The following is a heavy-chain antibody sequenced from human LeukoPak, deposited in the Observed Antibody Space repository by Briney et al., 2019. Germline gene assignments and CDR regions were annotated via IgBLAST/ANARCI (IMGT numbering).Heavy chain of an antibody. CDR1: GGSISSYY. CDR3: ARGLHSGHVDY. J-gene: IGHJ4*02. V-gene: IGHV4-59*01. CDR2: IYYSGST. Sequence: SETLSLTCTVSGGSISSYYWSWIRQPPGKGLEWIGYIYYSGSTNYNPSLKSRVTISVDASKNQFSLKLSSVPAADTAVYYCARGLHSGHVDYWGQGTLVTVSS. D-gene: IGHD5-12*01.